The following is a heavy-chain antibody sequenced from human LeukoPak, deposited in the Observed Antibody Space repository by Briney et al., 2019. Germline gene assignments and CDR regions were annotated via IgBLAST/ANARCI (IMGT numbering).Heavy chain of an antibody. CDR3: AKVGGLGTSPPYDYYMDV. CDR2: ISRSGGGT. J-gene: IGHJ6*03. V-gene: IGHV3-23*01. Sequence: AGGFLRLSCAASGVTFSSYAMSWVRQAPGKGLEWVSGISRSGGGTYYTDSVKGRFTISRDNSKNTVYVQLNSLRAEDTAVYYCAKVGGLGTSPPYDYYMDVWGKGTTVTVSS. CDR1: GVTFSSYA. D-gene: IGHD3-16*01.